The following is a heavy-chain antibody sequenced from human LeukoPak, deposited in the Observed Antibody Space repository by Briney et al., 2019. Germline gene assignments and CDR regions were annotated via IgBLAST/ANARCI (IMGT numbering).Heavy chain of an antibody. V-gene: IGHV2-5*01. CDR3: AHSAYDSSGYYSYYFDY. Sequence: SGPTLVKPTQTLTLTCTFSGFALSTRGVGVGWIRQPPGKALEWLTLIYWNDDKRYRPSLKRRLTITKDTSKNQVVLTMTNMDPVDTATYYCAHSAYDSSGYYSYYFDYWGQGTLVTVSS. D-gene: IGHD3-22*01. J-gene: IGHJ4*02. CDR2: IYWNDDK. CDR1: GFALSTRGVG.